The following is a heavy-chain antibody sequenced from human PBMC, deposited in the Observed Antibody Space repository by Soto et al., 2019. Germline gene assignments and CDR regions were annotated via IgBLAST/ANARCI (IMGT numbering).Heavy chain of an antibody. D-gene: IGHD6-6*01. CDR1: GFTFSNYA. V-gene: IGHV3-23*01. CDR2: ISGSGGTT. Sequence: GGSLRLSCAAAGFTFSNYAMNWVRQAPGKGLEWVSFISGSGGTTYYADSVKGRFTISRDKSKSTLFLQMNSLSAEDTAVYYCAKDPPSSSSNTFAIWGQGTMVTVSS. CDR3: AKDPPSSSSNTFAI. J-gene: IGHJ3*02.